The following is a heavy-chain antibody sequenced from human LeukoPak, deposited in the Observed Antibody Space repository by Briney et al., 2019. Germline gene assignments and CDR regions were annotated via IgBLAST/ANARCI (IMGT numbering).Heavy chain of an antibody. J-gene: IGHJ4*02. V-gene: IGHV4-39*01. CDR2: IYYSGST. CDR1: GGSNSSSSHS. D-gene: IGHD3-3*01. Sequence: SETLSLSCTVSGGSNSSSSHSWGWIRQPPGKGLEWVGSIYYSGSTYYNPSLKSRVTLSVDTSKNQFSLKLSSVTAADTAVYYCARHFWSIPSRSVDYWGQGTLVTVSS. CDR3: ARHFWSIPSRSVDY.